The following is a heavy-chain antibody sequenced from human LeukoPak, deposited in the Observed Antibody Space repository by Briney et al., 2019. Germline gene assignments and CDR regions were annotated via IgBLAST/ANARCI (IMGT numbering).Heavy chain of an antibody. CDR3: ARAPRYGDFDAFDI. V-gene: IGHV1-3*01. CDR1: GYTFTSYA. Sequence: GASVKVSCKASGYTFTSYAMHWVRQAPGQRLEWMGWINAGNGNTKYSQKFQGRVTITRDTSASTAYMELSSLRSEDTAVYYCARAPRYGDFDAFDIWGQGTMVTVSS. CDR2: INAGNGNT. J-gene: IGHJ3*02. D-gene: IGHD5-18*01.